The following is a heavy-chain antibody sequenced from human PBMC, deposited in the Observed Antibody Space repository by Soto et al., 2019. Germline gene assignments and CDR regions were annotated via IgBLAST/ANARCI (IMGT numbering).Heavy chain of an antibody. D-gene: IGHD3-9*01. Sequence: QVKLQESGPGLVKPSGTLSLTCAVSGGSINSNRWWTWVRQAPGKGLEWIGEIHDGGTTNYNLSLKSLVTLSIDESKNQFSLDMKSVSAADTAVYYCAGQWAAGYGAFDPWGQGILVTVSS. CDR2: IHDGGTT. V-gene: IGHV4-4*02. J-gene: IGHJ5*02. CDR3: AGQWAAGYGAFDP. CDR1: GGSINSNRW.